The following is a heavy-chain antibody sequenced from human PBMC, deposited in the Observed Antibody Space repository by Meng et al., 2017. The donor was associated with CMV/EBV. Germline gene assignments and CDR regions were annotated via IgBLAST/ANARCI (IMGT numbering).Heavy chain of an antibody. CDR3: ARGIAVTGIGVHFDY. CDR1: GGTFSSYT. CDR2: IIPILGIA. Sequence: SVKVSCKASGGTFSSYTISWVRQAPGQGLEWMGRIIPILGIANYAQKFQGRVTITADKSTSTAYMELSSLRSEDTAVYYCARGIAVTGIGVHFDYWGQGNLVTVSS. J-gene: IGHJ4*02. D-gene: IGHD6-19*01. V-gene: IGHV1-69*02.